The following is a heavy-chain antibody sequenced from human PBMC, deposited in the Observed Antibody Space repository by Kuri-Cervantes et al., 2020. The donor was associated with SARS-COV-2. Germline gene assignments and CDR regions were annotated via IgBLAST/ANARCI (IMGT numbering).Heavy chain of an antibody. CDR1: GFTFSNAW. Sequence: GESLKISCAASGFTFSNAWMSWVRQAPGKGLEWVSAISGSGGSTYYADSVKGRFTISRDNSKNTLYLQMNSLRAEDTAVYYCASGYSIDYWGQGTLVTVSS. D-gene: IGHD3-22*01. CDR3: ASGYSIDY. V-gene: IGHV3-23*01. J-gene: IGHJ4*02. CDR2: ISGSGGST.